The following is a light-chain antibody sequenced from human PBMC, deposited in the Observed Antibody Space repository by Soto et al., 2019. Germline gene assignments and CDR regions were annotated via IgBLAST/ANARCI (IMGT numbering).Light chain of an antibody. Sequence: QSALTQPPSASGSPGQSVTISCTGTSSDVGGYDYVSWYQQHAGKAPKLMIYDISKRPSGVPDRFSGSKSGNTASLTVSGLQAEDEADYYCSSYEDINKLVFGGGTKVTVL. CDR2: DIS. CDR1: SSDVGGYDY. J-gene: IGLJ3*02. CDR3: SSYEDINKLV. V-gene: IGLV2-8*01.